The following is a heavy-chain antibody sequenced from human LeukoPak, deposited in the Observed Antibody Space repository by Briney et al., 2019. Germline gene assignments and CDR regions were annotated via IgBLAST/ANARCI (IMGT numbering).Heavy chain of an antibody. CDR3: ARDRDAAAGDYYYYYGMDV. V-gene: IGHV3-30-3*01. D-gene: IGHD6-13*01. CDR2: ISYDGSNK. Sequence: GGSLRLSCAASGFTFSSYAMHWVRQAPGKGLEWVAVISYDGSNKYYADSVKGRFTISRDNSKNTLYLQMNSLRAEDTALYYCARDRDAAAGDYYYYYGMDVWGQGTTVTVSS. J-gene: IGHJ6*02. CDR1: GFTFSSYA.